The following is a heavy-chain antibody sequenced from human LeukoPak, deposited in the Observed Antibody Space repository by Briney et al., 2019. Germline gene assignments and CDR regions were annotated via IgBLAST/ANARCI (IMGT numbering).Heavy chain of an antibody. CDR3: ARGQPDSGGHYYSWYFDY. J-gene: IGHJ4*02. Sequence: GGSLRLSCAASGFMFGSFSMNWVRQAPGRGLERVSSISSSGSVTYYADSVKGRFTVSEDNARNSLHLQMNNLAVEDTATYFCARGQPDSGGHYYSWYFDYWGQGTPVTVSS. CDR2: ISSSGSVT. V-gene: IGHV3-21*01. D-gene: IGHD3-22*01. CDR1: GFMFGSFS.